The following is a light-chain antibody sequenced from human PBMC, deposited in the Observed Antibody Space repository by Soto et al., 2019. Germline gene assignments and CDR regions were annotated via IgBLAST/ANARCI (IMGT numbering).Light chain of an antibody. CDR2: GAS. CDR1: QSVSSSY. CDR3: QQYGSSPMYT. V-gene: IGKV3-20*01. J-gene: IGKJ2*01. Sequence: EIVLTQSPGTLSLSPGERATLSCRASQSVSSSYLAWYQQKPGQAPRLLIYGASSRATGIPDRFSGSRSVTEFTLTISRLEAEDVAGYYCQQYGSSPMYTFGQGTKVEIK.